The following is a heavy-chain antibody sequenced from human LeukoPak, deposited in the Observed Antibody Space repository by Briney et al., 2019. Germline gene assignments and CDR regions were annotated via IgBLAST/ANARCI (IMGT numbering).Heavy chain of an antibody. V-gene: IGHV3-20*04. CDR2: INWNGGST. CDR3: AGGDSSGWYFDY. Sequence: PGGSLRLSCAASGFTFEEHGMSWVRQAPGKGLEWVSGINWNGGSTGYGESAKGRFTISRDNAKNSLYLQMNSLRAEDTALCYCAGGDSSGWYFDYWGQGILVTVSS. D-gene: IGHD6-19*01. CDR1: GFTFEEHG. J-gene: IGHJ4*02.